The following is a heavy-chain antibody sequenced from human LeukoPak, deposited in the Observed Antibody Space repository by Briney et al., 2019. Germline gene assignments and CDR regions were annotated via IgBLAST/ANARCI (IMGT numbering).Heavy chain of an antibody. V-gene: IGHV3-23*01. D-gene: IGHD4-17*01. Sequence: GGSLRLSCAASGFTFSSYAMSWVRQAPGKGLEWVSLISGNGGSTYYADSVKGRFTISRDNAKNTQYLQMNSLRAEDTAVYYCAREGMTTVTTGSLLWGQGTLVTVSS. CDR3: AREGMTTVTTGSLL. CDR2: ISGNGGST. J-gene: IGHJ4*02. CDR1: GFTFSSYA.